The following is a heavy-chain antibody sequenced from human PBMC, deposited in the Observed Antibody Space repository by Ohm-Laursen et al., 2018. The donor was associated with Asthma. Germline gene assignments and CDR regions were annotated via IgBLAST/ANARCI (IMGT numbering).Heavy chain of an antibody. V-gene: IGHV4-39*01. CDR2: ICYSGST. CDR3: ARHGIGSSSWAKRAFDI. CDR1: GGSISSSSYY. J-gene: IGHJ3*02. Sequence: SDTLSLTCPVSGGSISSSSYYWGWIRQPPGKGLEWIGSICYSGSTYYNPSLKSRVTISVDTSKNQFSLKLSSVTAADTAVYYCARHGIGSSSWAKRAFDIWGQGTMVTVSS. D-gene: IGHD6-6*01.